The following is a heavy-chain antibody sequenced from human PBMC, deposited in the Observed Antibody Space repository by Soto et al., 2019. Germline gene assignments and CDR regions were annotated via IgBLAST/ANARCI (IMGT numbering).Heavy chain of an antibody. V-gene: IGHV4-59*12. Sequence: SETLSLTCTVSPGSITSYYWSWIRQSPGKGLEWIGHISSSGDTKYNPSLKSRVTMSLDRPKSQFSLNLTSVTAADTALYYCARGSYVGCIGCFDPWGQGTLVTVSS. CDR2: ISSSGDT. D-gene: IGHD3-16*01. CDR3: ARGSYVGCIGCFDP. J-gene: IGHJ5*02. CDR1: PGSITSYY.